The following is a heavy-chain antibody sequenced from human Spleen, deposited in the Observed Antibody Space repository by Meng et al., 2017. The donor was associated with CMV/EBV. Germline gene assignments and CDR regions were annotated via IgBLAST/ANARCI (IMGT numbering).Heavy chain of an antibody. CDR1: GFSFSRYG. CDR3: AKGDSDYDILTMGAFDM. V-gene: IGHV3-30*02. Sequence: GGSLRLSCAASGFSFSRYGMHWVRQPPGKGLEWVAFIRYDGSNKYYADSVKGRFTISRDNSKNTLYLQMNSLRHEDTAVFYCAKGDSDYDILTMGAFDMWGQGTLVTVSS. CDR2: IRYDGSNK. J-gene: IGHJ4*02. D-gene: IGHD3-9*01.